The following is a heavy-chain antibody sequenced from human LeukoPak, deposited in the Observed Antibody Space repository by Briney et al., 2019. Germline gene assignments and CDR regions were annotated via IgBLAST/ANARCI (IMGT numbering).Heavy chain of an antibody. V-gene: IGHV1-18*01. J-gene: IGHJ3*02. CDR2: ISAYNGNT. D-gene: IGHD2-2*02. Sequence: ASVKVSCKASGYTFTSYGISWVRQAPGQGLEWMGWISAYNGNTNYAQKLQGRVTMTTDTSTSTAYMELRSLRSDDTAVYYCARDGLLNYCSSTSCYTDDAFDIWGQGTMVTVSS. CDR3: ARDGLLNYCSSTSCYTDDAFDI. CDR1: GYTFTSYG.